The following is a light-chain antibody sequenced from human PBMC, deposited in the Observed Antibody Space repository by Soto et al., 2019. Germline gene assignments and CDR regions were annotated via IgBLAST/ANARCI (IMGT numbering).Light chain of an antibody. J-gene: IGLJ1*01. Sequence: QSALTQPASVSGSPGQSISISCPGTSSNFDIYMYVSWYQQHPGKAPKLMIYQVTNRPSGVSNRFSGSTSGNTASHTISGLQADDEADYYCCSSTSSFSYVFGTRTKLTVL. V-gene: IGLV2-14*01. CDR3: CSSTSSFSYV. CDR1: SSNFDIYMY. CDR2: QVT.